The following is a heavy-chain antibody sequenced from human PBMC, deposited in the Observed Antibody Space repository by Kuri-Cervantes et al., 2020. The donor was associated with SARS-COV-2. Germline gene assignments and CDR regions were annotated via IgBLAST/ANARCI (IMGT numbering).Heavy chain of an antibody. CDR2: IKQDGSEK. Sequence: GGSLRLSCAASGFTFSSYWMSWVRQAPGKGLEWVANIKQDGSEKYYVDSVKGRFTISRDNAKNSLYLQMNSLRAEDTAVYYCARVFGIVVVIAPPYYFDYWGQGTLVTVSS. D-gene: IGHD2-21*01. CDR1: GFTFSSYW. V-gene: IGHV3-7*01. CDR3: ARVFGIVVVIAPPYYFDY. J-gene: IGHJ4*02.